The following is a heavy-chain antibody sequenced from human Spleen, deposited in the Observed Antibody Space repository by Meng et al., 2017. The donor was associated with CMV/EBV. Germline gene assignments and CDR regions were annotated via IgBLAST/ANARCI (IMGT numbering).Heavy chain of an antibody. CDR1: GYPISSGPYS. V-gene: IGHV4-30-2*01. Sequence: SGYPISSGPYSWSWIRQPPGKGLEWLGYVYSTGTTFDNPSLKSRVTISVDKFKNQFSLKLTSVTAADTAVYYCARGRRDGYHHYYCDHWGQGILVTVSS. CDR2: VYSTGTT. CDR3: ARGRRDGYHHYYCDH. J-gene: IGHJ4*02. D-gene: IGHD5-24*01.